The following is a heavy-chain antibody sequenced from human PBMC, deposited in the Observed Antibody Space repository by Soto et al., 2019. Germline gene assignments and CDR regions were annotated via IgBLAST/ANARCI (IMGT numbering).Heavy chain of an antibody. CDR3: ARDTLLRSDPFDY. CDR2: IWYDGSNK. V-gene: IGHV3-33*01. D-gene: IGHD3-3*01. Sequence: QVQLVESGGGVVQPGRSLRLSCAASGFTFSSYGMHWVRQAPGKGLEWVAVIWYDGSNKYYADSVQGRFTISRDNSKNTLYLQMNSLRAEDTAVYYCARDTLLRSDPFDYWGQGTLVTVSS. J-gene: IGHJ4*02. CDR1: GFTFSSYG.